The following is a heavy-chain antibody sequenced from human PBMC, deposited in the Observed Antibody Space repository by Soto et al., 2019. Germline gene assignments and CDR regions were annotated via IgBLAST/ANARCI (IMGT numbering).Heavy chain of an antibody. V-gene: IGHV1-69*13. CDR1: GGTFSSYA. CDR3: ARDGYLGNGMDV. Sequence: GASVKVSCKASGGTFSSYAISWVRQAPGQGLEWIGRIIPIFGTANYAQKCQGRVTITADESTSTAYMEMSSLRSEDTAVYYCARDGYLGNGMDVWGQGTTVTVSS. J-gene: IGHJ6*02. CDR2: IIPIFGTA. D-gene: IGHD7-27*01.